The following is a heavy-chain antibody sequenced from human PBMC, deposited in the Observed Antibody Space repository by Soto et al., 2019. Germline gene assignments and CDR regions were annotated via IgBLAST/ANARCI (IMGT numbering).Heavy chain of an antibody. CDR3: ARTGSSRARGKYYHYGLDV. V-gene: IGHV5-51*01. CDR2: IYPGDSDT. D-gene: IGHD6-13*01. CDR1: GYSFPTYW. J-gene: IGHJ6*02. Sequence: PGESLKISGKGSGYSFPTYWIGWVRQMPGKGLEWMGIIYPGDSDTKYSPSFQGQVTISADKSISTAYLQWSSLKASDTAMYYCARTGSSRARGKYYHYGLDVWGQGTTVTVSS.